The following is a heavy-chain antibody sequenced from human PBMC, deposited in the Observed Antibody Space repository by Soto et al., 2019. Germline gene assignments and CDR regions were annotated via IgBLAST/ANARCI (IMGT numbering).Heavy chain of an antibody. CDR3: AIPEKGSSGY. Sequence: GSLRRSCAPCVWTVSSSPMSSDRQAPGKGLEWVSAIRGSGGSTYYADSVKGRFTISRDNSKNTLYLQMNSLRAEDTAVYYCAIPEKGSSGYWGQGTLLTVSS. CDR1: VWTVSSSP. J-gene: IGHJ4*02. CDR2: IRGSGGST. V-gene: IGHV3-23*01. D-gene: IGHD3-22*01.